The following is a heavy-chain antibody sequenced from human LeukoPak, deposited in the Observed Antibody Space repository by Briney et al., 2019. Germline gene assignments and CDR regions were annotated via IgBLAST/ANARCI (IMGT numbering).Heavy chain of an antibody. CDR2: IIPIFGTA. Sequence: GASVKVSCKASGGTFISYAISWVRQAPGQGLEWMGGIIPIFGTANYAQKFQGRVTITADESTSTAYMELSSLRSEDTAVYYCARGKGRSSWYGDYYYYMDVWGKGTTVTISS. J-gene: IGHJ6*03. V-gene: IGHV1-69*01. D-gene: IGHD6-13*01. CDR1: GGTFISYA. CDR3: ARGKGRSSWYGDYYYYMDV.